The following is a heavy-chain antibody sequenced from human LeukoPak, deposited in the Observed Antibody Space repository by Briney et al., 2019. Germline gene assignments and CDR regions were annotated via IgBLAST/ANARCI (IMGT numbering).Heavy chain of an antibody. CDR3: ARNGRDQRLASDY. CDR2: IYHSGTT. V-gene: IGHV4-4*02. Sequence: PSGTLSLTCAVSGGSISSRNWWTWVRQPPGKGLEWIGEIYHSGTTNYNPSLKSRVTISVDKSKNQFSLKLISVTAADTAVYYCARNGRDQRLASDYWGQGTLVTVSS. CDR1: GGSISSRNW. J-gene: IGHJ4*02. D-gene: IGHD6-25*01.